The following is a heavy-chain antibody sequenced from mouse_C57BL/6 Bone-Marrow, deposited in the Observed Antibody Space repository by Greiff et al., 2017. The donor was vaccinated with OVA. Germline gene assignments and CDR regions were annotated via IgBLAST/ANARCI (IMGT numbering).Heavy chain of an antibody. CDR3: ARSYYNNAYWFDY. Sequence: QVTLKESGPGILQPSQTLSLTCSFSGFSLSTFGMGVVWLRQPSGMGLEWLAHLWWDDDKYNNPALKNRLTIAKDTAKNQEILNIANVDTADAATYDCARSYYNNAYWFDYWGQGTLVTVSA. D-gene: IGHD2-5*01. CDR1: GFSLSTFGMG. V-gene: IGHV8-8*01. J-gene: IGHJ3*01. CDR2: LWWDDDK.